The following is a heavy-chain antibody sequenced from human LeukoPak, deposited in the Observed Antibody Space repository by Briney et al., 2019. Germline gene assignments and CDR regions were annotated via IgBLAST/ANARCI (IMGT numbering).Heavy chain of an antibody. D-gene: IGHD4-17*01. Sequence: PGGSLRLSCAASGFTFDDYGMSWVRQAPGKGLEWVSGVNWNGGSTGYADSVKGRFTISRDNAKNSLYLQMNSLRAEDTAVYYCARRLRRNYFDYWGQGTLVTVSS. CDR2: VNWNGGST. J-gene: IGHJ4*02. V-gene: IGHV3-20*04. CDR1: GFTFDDYG. CDR3: ARRLRRNYFDY.